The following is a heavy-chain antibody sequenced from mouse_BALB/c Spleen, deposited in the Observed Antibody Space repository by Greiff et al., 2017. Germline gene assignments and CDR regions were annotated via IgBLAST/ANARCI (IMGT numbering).Heavy chain of an antibody. CDR3: ARYGTGYFDY. CDR1: GFTFSSFG. J-gene: IGHJ2*01. CDR2: ISSGSSTI. V-gene: IGHV5-17*02. D-gene: IGHD4-1*01. Sequence: EVKLMESGGGLVQPGGSRKLSCAASGFTFSSFGMHWVRQAPEKGLEWVAYISSGSSTIYYADTVKGRFTISRDNPKNTLFLQMTSLRSEDTAMYYCARYGTGYFDYWGQGTTLTVSS.